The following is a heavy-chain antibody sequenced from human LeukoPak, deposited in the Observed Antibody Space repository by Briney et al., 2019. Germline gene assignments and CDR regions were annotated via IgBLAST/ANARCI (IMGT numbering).Heavy chain of an antibody. D-gene: IGHD6-19*01. CDR3: AKYSSGWYGLDY. V-gene: IGHV3-23*01. J-gene: IGHJ4*02. CDR2: ISGSGGST. CDR1: XXTFSSYA. Sequence: GGSXRLXXXXXXXTFSSYAMSWVRQAPGKGLEWVSAISGSGGSTYYADSVKGRFTISRDNSKNTLYLQMNSLRAEDTAVYYCAKYSSGWYGLDYWGQGTLVTVSS.